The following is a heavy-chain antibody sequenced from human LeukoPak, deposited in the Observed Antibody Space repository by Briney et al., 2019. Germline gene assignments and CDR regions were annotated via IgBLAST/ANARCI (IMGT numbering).Heavy chain of an antibody. CDR3: ARGPSSTSPLLVH. Sequence: ASVKVSCKASGYTFTSYHMHWVRQAPGQGLEWMGWISAYNGNTNYAQKLQGRVTMTTDTSTSTAYMELRSLRSDDTAVYYCARGPSSTSPLLVHWGQGTLVTVSS. D-gene: IGHD2-2*01. CDR1: GYTFTSYH. V-gene: IGHV1-18*04. J-gene: IGHJ4*02. CDR2: ISAYNGNT.